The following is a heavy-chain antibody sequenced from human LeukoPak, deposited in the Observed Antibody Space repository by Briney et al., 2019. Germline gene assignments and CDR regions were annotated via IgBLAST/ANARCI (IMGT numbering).Heavy chain of an antibody. CDR3: ARVFQVRGGLDY. V-gene: IGHV3-33*01. Sequence: GGSLRLSCAASGFTLSSYGMHRVRQAPGKGLEWVAVIWYDGSNKYYADSVKGRFTISRDNSKNTLYLQMDSLRAEDTAVYYCARVFQVRGGLDYWGQGTLVTVSS. J-gene: IGHJ4*02. CDR2: IWYDGSNK. CDR1: GFTLSSYG.